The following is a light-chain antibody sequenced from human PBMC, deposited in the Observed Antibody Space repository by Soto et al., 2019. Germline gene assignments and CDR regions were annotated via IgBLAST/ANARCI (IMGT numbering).Light chain of an antibody. V-gene: IGLV2-14*03. Sequence: SALTQPASVCDSPGQSITISCTGTSSDVGGSNFVSWYQQHPGKPPKLIIYDVANRPSGVSNRFSGSKSGSTASLIISRLQTEDEADYYCVSYTSSTTYVFGTGTKVTVL. CDR1: SSDVGGSNF. CDR3: VSYTSSTTYV. J-gene: IGLJ1*01. CDR2: DVA.